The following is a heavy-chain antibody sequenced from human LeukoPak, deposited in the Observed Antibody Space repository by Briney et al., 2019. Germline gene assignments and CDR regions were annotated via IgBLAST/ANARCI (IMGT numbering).Heavy chain of an antibody. D-gene: IGHD5-12*01. CDR3: ARIWLTRSYYFDY. Sequence: SGPTRVNPTQTLTLTCPFSGLSVSTSGVCVSWIRQPPGKALEWLARIDWDDDKYYSTSLKTRLTISKDTSKNQVVLTMTNMDPVDTATYYCARIWLTRSYYFDYWGQGTLVTVSS. V-gene: IGHV2-70*11. CDR1: GLSVSTSGVC. J-gene: IGHJ4*02. CDR2: IDWDDDK.